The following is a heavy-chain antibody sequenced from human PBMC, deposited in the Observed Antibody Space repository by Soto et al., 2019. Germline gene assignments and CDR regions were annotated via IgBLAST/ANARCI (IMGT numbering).Heavy chain of an antibody. D-gene: IGHD3-9*01. CDR1: GGSISSYY. CDR3: ATSDISDSLGVPYYYYGMNV. V-gene: IGHV4-59*08. Sequence: PSETLSLTCTVSGGSISSYYWSWIRQPPGKGLEWIGYIYYSGSTNYNPSLKSRVTISVDTSKNQFSLKLTSVTAADTAESYCATSDISDSLGVPYYYYGMNVWGQGTRVTVSS. CDR2: IYYSGST. J-gene: IGHJ6*02.